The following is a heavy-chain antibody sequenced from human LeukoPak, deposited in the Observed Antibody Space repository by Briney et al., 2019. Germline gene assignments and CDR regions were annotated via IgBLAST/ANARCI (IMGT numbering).Heavy chain of an antibody. CDR2: IYRGGST. CDR3: ARGGLETAVKYFFDY. V-gene: IGHV3-66*01. Sequence: GGSLRLSCTASGFTVSTNYVSWVRQAPGKGLEWVSTIYRGGSTYYADSVKGRFTISRDNSKNTVYLQINTLRVEDTAVYYCARGGLETAVKYFFDYWGQGTLITVSS. D-gene: IGHD1-1*01. J-gene: IGHJ4*02. CDR1: GFTVSTNY.